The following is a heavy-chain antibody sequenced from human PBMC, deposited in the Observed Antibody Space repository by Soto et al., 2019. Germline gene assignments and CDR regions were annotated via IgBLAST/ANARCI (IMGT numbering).Heavy chain of an antibody. D-gene: IGHD3-22*01. Sequence: XTLALRCTVSGGSLRSSRYYWGWSRKPPGKGLEWIGSIYYSGSTYYNTSLKTRVTIPVDTSKNQFSLKLSSVTAADTPVYYCARQDKYYDSSGGFDYWGQGTLGTVSS. CDR3: ARQDKYYDSSGGFDY. CDR2: IYYSGST. CDR1: GGSLRSSRYY. J-gene: IGHJ4*02. V-gene: IGHV4-39*01.